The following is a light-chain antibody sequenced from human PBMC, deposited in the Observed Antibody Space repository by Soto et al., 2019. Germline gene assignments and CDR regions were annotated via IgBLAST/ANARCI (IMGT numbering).Light chain of an antibody. CDR1: QSVRSN. J-gene: IGKJ2*01. V-gene: IGKV3-20*01. CDR2: GAS. CDR3: QQFGTSPYT. Sequence: DIVMTQSPATLSVSPGERATVSCRASQSVRSNLAWYQQKPGQAPRLLIYGASTRATGIPDRFSGSGSGTDFTLTISRLEPEDFAVYWCQQFGTSPYTFGQGTKVDI.